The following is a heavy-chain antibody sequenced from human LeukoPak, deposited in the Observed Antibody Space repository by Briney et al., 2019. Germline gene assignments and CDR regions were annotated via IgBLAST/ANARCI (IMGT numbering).Heavy chain of an antibody. V-gene: IGHV4-31*03. CDR3: ARGYCSGSICYAPDY. J-gene: IGHJ4*02. CDR1: GGSISSGGYY. Sequence: TLSLTCIVSGGSISSGGYYWSWICQHPGKGLEWIGYIYYSGSTYYNPSLKSRVTISVDTSKNQFSLKLSSVTAADTAVYYCARGYCSGSICYAPDYWGQGTLVTVSS. D-gene: IGHD2-15*01. CDR2: IYYSGST.